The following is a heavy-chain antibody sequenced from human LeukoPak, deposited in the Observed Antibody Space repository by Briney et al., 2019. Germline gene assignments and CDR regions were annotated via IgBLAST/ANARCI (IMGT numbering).Heavy chain of an antibody. CDR3: VRELPPVVQYYFDY. CDR2: IWYDGSNK. CDR1: GFTFSDYG. V-gene: IGHV3-33*01. J-gene: IGHJ4*02. Sequence: GGSLRLSCAASGFTFSDYGMHWVRQAPGKGLEWVAVIWYDGSNKYYADSVKGRFTISRDNSRNTLYLQMHSLRAEDTAVYYCVRELPPVVQYYFDYWGPGTLVTVSS. D-gene: IGHD3-22*01.